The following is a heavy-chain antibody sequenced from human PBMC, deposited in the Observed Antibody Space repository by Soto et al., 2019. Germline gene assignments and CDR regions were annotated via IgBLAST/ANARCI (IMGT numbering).Heavy chain of an antibody. Sequence: GGSLRLSCAASGFTFSSYAMHWVRQAPGKGLEWVAVISYDGSNKYYADSVKGRFTISRDNSKNTLYLQMNSLRAEDTAVYYCARDRFFMLTGYQYYFDYWCQGTLVTVSS. V-gene: IGHV3-30-3*01. CDR1: GFTFSSYA. CDR3: ARDRFFMLTGYQYYFDY. J-gene: IGHJ4*02. D-gene: IGHD3-9*01. CDR2: ISYDGSNK.